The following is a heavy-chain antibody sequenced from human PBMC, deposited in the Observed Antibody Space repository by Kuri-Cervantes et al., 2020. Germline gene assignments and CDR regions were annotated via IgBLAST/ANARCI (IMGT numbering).Heavy chain of an antibody. CDR2: ISWNSGSI. Sequence: SLKISCATSGFTFEDYAMHWVRQAPGKGLEWVSGISWNSGSIGYADSVKGRFTISRDNAKNSLYLQMNSLRAEDTALYYCAKDIRSYGFPLVPDYWGQGTLVTVSS. J-gene: IGHJ4*02. CDR3: AKDIRSYGFPLVPDY. V-gene: IGHV3-9*01. D-gene: IGHD5-18*01. CDR1: GFTFEDYA.